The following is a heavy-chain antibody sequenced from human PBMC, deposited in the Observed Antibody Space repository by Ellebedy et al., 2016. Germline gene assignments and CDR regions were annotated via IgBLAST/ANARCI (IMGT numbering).Heavy chain of an antibody. V-gene: IGHV3-23*01. Sequence: GGSLRLXXETSELTFCMSWVRQAPGKGLEWVSAIGGSDSSTYYADSVKGRFTISRDNSKNTVYLQMNSLRAEDTAVYYCAKGRPISNYPFRYYYYYYMDLWGKGTTVTVSS. CDR3: AKGRPISNYPFRYYYYYYMDL. CDR1: ELTFC. CDR2: IGGSDSST. J-gene: IGHJ6*03. D-gene: IGHD4-11*01.